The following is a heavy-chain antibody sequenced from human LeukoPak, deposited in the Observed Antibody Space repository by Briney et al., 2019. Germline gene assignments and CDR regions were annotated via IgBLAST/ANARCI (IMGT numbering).Heavy chain of an antibody. V-gene: IGHV4-34*01. D-gene: IGHD6-13*01. CDR1: GGSFSGYY. CDR3: ARGRGYSSSWYDY. CDR2: TNHSGST. J-gene: IGHJ4*02. Sequence: PSETLSLTCAVYGGSFSGYYWSWIRQPPGKGLEWIGETNHSGSTNYNPSLKSRVTISVDTSKNQFSLKLSSVTAADTAVYYCARGRGYSSSWYDYWGQGTLVTVSS.